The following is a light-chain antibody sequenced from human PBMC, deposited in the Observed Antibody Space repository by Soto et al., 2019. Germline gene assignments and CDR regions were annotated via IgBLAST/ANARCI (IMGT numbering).Light chain of an antibody. V-gene: IGLV2-8*01. CDR1: DSDIGAFNF. Sequence: QSALTQPASMSGSAGQSLTISCTGTDSDIGAFNFVSWYQHHAGKAPRLIIYEVSKRPSGVPDRFSGSKSGNTASLTVSGLQPEDDSNYYCSSYAGSNNVVFGGGTKLTVL. CDR3: SSYAGSNNVV. CDR2: EVS. J-gene: IGLJ2*01.